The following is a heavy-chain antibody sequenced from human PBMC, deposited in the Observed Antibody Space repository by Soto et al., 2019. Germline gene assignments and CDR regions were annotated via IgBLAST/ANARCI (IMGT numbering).Heavy chain of an antibody. D-gene: IGHD3-22*01. Sequence: SVKVSCKASGGTFSSSAISWVRQAPGQGLEWMGGIIPVFGIANYAQKFQGRVSITADESTSTAHMELSSLTSEDTAVYYCAREWENVIVVPGLFDPWGQGTLVTVSS. J-gene: IGHJ5*02. CDR2: IIPVFGIA. CDR1: GGTFSSSA. CDR3: AREWENVIVVPGLFDP. V-gene: IGHV1-69*13.